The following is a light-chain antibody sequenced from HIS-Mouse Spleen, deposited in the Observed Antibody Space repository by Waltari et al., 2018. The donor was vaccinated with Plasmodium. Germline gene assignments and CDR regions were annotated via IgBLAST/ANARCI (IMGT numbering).Light chain of an antibody. CDR1: SSDVGGYNL. Sequence: QSALTQPASVSGSPGQSITISCTGTSSDVGGYNLVSWYQKHPGKPPKLMIYEGSKRPSGVANRCSGSKSGNTASLTISGLQAEDEADYYCCSYAGSSTNWVFGGGTKLTVL. V-gene: IGLV2-23*01. J-gene: IGLJ3*02. CDR3: CSYAGSSTNWV. CDR2: EGS.